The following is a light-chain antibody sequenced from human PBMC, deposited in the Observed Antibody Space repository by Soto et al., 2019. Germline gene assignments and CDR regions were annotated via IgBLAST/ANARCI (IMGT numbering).Light chain of an antibody. CDR2: EVT. CDR3: CSYGGSSTFPYV. V-gene: IGLV2-23*02. CDR1: SSDVGTYNL. Sequence: QSALAQPASVSGSPEQSITISCTGTSSDVGTYNLVSWYQQHPGKAPKLIIYEVTERPSGISNRFSGSKFGNTASLTISGLLPEDEADYYCCSYGGSSTFPYVFGTWTTVTVL. J-gene: IGLJ1*01.